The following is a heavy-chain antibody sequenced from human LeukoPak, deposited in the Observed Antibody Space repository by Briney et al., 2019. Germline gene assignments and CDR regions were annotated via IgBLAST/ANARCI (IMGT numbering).Heavy chain of an antibody. J-gene: IGHJ6*02. D-gene: IGHD2-15*01. CDR3: ASHLPYCSGGSCYYYCGMDV. V-gene: IGHV3-23*01. CDR2: ISGSGGST. CDR1: GFTFSSYA. Sequence: GGSLRLSCAASGFTFSSYAMSWVRQAPGKGLEWVSAISGSGGSTYYADSVKGRFTISRDNSKNTLYLQMNSLRAEDTAVYYCASHLPYCSGGSCYYYCGMDVWGQGTTVTVSS.